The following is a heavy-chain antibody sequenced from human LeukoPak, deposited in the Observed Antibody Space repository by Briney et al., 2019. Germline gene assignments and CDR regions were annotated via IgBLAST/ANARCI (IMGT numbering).Heavy chain of an antibody. CDR3: ARSTGRDGFNRLYYFDY. CDR1: VGSISSYY. Sequence: SETLSLTCTVSVGSISSYYWSWIRQPPGKGLEWIGYVYNSGSTNFNPSLKTRVTISLDTSKNQFSLKLSSVTAADTAVYHCARSTGRDGFNRLYYFDYWGQGALVTVSS. V-gene: IGHV4-59*12. CDR2: VYNSGST. D-gene: IGHD5-24*01. J-gene: IGHJ4*02.